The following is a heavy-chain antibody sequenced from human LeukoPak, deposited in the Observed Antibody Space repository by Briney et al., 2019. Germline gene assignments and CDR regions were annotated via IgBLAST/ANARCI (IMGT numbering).Heavy chain of an antibody. J-gene: IGHJ4*02. Sequence: PSETLSLTCAVSGGSISSGGYSWSWIRQPPGKGLEWIGYIYHSGSTYYNPSLKSRVTISVDRSKNQISLKLSSVTAADTAVYYCARASWVRGVIYNFDYWGQGTLVTVSS. CDR3: ARASWVRGVIYNFDY. D-gene: IGHD3-10*01. V-gene: IGHV4-30-2*01. CDR1: GGSISSGGYS. CDR2: IYHSGST.